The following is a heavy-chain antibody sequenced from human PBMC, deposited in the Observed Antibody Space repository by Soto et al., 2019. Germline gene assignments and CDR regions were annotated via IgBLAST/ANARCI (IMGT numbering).Heavy chain of an antibody. Sequence: QVQLVESGGGVVQPGRSLRLSCAASGFTFSSYGMHWVRQAPGKGLEWVAVIWYDGSNKYYADSVKGRFTISRDNSKNTRYRQMTSLRAEDTAVYYCARESTGSYISWFDPWGQGTLVTVSS. J-gene: IGHJ5*02. D-gene: IGHD3-10*01. CDR2: IWYDGSNK. CDR1: GFTFSSYG. V-gene: IGHV3-33*01. CDR3: ARESTGSYISWFDP.